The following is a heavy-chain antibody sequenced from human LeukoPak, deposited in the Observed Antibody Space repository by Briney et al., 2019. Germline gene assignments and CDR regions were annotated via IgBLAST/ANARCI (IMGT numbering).Heavy chain of an antibody. V-gene: IGHV3-23*01. D-gene: IGHD6-13*01. J-gene: IGHJ4*02. Sequence: PGGSLRLCCAASGFTLSSYAMTWVRQAPGKGLEWVSGISATGGNTYYADSVKGRFTISRDNSRNTLYLQLNSLRADDTAVYYCAKGTLYSSRNYFDYWGQGTLVTVSS. CDR3: AKGTLYSSRNYFDY. CDR1: GFTLSSYA. CDR2: ISATGGNT.